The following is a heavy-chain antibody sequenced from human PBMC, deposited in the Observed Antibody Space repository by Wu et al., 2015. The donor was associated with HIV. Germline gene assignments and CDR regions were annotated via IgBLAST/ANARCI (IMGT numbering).Heavy chain of an antibody. CDR2: ISAYNGNT. D-gene: IGHD4-17*01. J-gene: IGHJ4*02. CDR3: ARGRGMTTVTTYPISSFDY. Sequence: QVQLVQSGAEVKKPGASVKVSCKASGYTFTSYGISWVRQAPGQGLEWMGWISAYNGNTNYAQKLQGRVTMTTDTSTSTAYMELRSLRSDDTAVYYCARGRGMTTVTTYPISSFDYWGQGTLVTVSS. CDR1: GYTFTSYG. V-gene: IGHV1-18*01.